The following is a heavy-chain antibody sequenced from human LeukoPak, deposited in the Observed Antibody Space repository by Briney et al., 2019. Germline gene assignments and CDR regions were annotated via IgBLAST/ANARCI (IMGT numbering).Heavy chain of an antibody. J-gene: IGHJ1*01. CDR1: GGTSSSYA. V-gene: IGHV1-69*05. CDR2: IIPIFGTA. CDR3: ARDGREYYYDSSGSYFQH. Sequence: SVKVSCKASGGTSSSYAISWVRQAPGQGLEWMGGIIPIFGTANYAQKFQGRVTITTDESTSTAYMELSSLRSEDTAVYYCARDGREYYYDSSGSYFQHWGQGTLVTVSS. D-gene: IGHD3-22*01.